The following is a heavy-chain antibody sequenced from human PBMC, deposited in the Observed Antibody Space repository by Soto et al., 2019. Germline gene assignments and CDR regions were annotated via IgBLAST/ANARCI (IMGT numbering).Heavy chain of an antibody. CDR2: IYYSGST. CDR1: GGSISSYY. CDR3: ARRYGGAFDL. J-gene: IGHJ3*01. Sequence: QVQLQESGPGLVKPSETLSLTCTVSGGSISSYYWSWIRQPPGKGLEWIGYIYYSGSTNYNPSLKRRVTTAVDTSKDQFSLKLSSVTAADTAVYYCARRYGGAFDLWGQGTMVTVSS. D-gene: IGHD3-10*01. V-gene: IGHV4-59*08.